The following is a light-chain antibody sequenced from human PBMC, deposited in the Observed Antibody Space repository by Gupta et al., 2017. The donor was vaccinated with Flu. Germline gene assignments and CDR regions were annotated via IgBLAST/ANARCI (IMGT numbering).Light chain of an antibody. J-gene: IGKJ4*01. CDR3: QQRSNCPLT. V-gene: IGKV3-11*01. CDR1: QSVSSY. CDR2: DAS. Sequence: EIVLTHSPATLSLSPGERATLSCRASQSVSSYLAWYQQKPGQAPRLLIYDASNRATDIPARFSGSGSGTDFTLTISSLEPEDFAVYYCQQRSNCPLTFGRGTKVEIK.